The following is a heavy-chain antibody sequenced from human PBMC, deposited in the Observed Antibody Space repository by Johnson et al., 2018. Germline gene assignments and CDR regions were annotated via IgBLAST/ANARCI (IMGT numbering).Heavy chain of an antibody. CDR3: ARDLEDCGGDCYHYYYYGMDV. J-gene: IGHJ6*02. Sequence: QVQLVQSGGGLVKPGGSXRLSCAASGFTFSDYYMSWIRQAPGKGLEWVSYISSSGSTIYYADSVKGRFTISRDNAKNSLYLQMNSLRAEDTAVYYRARDLEDCGGDCYHYYYYGMDVWGQGTTVTVSS. CDR2: ISSSGSTI. D-gene: IGHD2-21*02. V-gene: IGHV3-11*01. CDR1: GFTFSDYY.